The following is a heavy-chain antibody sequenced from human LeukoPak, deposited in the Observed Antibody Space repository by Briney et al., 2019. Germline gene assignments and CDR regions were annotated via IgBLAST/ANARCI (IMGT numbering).Heavy chain of an antibody. CDR1: GFTFSYYA. CDR3: ARDRSYYDSSGYSNAFDI. D-gene: IGHD3-22*01. V-gene: IGHV3-23*01. CDR2: ISGSGDDT. J-gene: IGHJ3*02. Sequence: GGSLRLSCVASGFTFSYYAMSWVRQAPGKGLEWVSTISGSGDDTYYADSVKGRFTISRDNAKNTLYLQMNSLRAEDTAVYYCARDRSYYDSSGYSNAFDIWGQGTMVTVSS.